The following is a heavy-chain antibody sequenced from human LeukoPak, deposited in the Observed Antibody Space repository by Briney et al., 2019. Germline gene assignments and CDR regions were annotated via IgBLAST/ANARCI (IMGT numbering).Heavy chain of an antibody. D-gene: IGHD3-3*01. CDR2: INTNTGNP. CDR1: GYTFTSYA. V-gene: IGHV7-4-1*02. CDR3: AREFWRGEEQYYYYGMDV. Sequence: ASVKVSCKASGYTFTSYAMNWVRQAPGQGLEWMGWINTNTGNPTYAQGFTGRFVFSLDTSVSTAYLQISSLKAEDTAVYYCAREFWRGEEQYYYYGMDVWSQGTTVTVSS. J-gene: IGHJ6*02.